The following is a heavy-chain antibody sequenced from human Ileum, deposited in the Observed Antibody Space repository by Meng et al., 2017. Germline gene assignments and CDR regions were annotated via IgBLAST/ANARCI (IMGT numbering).Heavy chain of an antibody. CDR2: IFQSGRT. CDR1: GTW. V-gene: IGHV4-4*02. J-gene: IGHJ4*02. Sequence: QVQLRESGPRLGQPSGTLSLTCAVSGTWWSWVRQPPGKGLEWIGEIFQSGRTNYNPSLKSRVTISIDKSKSQISLQLSAVTAADTAVYSCATSNDRDVYYLGYWGQGTLVTVSS. D-gene: IGHD3-22*01. CDR3: ATSNDRDVYYLGY.